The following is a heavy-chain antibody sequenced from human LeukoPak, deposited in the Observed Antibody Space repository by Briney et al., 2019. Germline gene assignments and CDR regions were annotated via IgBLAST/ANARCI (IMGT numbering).Heavy chain of an antibody. V-gene: IGHV1-46*01. J-gene: IGHJ4*02. CDR1: GYTFISYF. D-gene: IGHD4-17*01. CDR2: INPSGGRA. CDR3: ARGGRDYGDFLAGH. Sequence: ASVKVSCKASGYTFISYFMNWVRQAPGQGLEWMGIINPSGGRANYAQKFEGRVIVTRDTSTSRVYMELYSLRYEDTAVYYCARGGRDYGDFLAGHWGQGTLVTVSS.